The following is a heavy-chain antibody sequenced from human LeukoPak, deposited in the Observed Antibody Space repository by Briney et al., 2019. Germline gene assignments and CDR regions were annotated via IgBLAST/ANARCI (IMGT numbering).Heavy chain of an antibody. D-gene: IGHD3-22*01. CDR3: GKHDSSSKY. CDR2: MRPDGSDK. J-gene: IGHJ4*02. CDR1: GFIFSTYG. V-gene: IGHV3-30*02. Sequence: GGSLRLSCAASGFIFSTYGMHWVRQAPGKGLEWVAFMRPDGSDKYYAGSVKGRFTISRDNSKNTLYLQMNSLRAEDTAVYYCGKHDSSSKYWGQGTLVTVSS.